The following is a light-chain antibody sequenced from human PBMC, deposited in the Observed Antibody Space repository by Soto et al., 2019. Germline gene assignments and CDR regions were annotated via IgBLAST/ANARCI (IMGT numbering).Light chain of an antibody. CDR1: QSVSSN. Sequence: EIVMTQSPGTLSVSPGERATLSCRASQSVSSNLAWYQQKPGQAPRLLIYGASTSATGIPARFSGSRSGTEFTLTISSLKSEDFAVYYCQQYNNWPRTFGQGTKVEIK. J-gene: IGKJ1*01. CDR2: GAS. CDR3: QQYNNWPRT. V-gene: IGKV3-15*01.